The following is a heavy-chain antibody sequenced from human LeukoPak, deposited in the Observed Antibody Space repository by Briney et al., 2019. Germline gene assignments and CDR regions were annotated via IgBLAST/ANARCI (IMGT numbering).Heavy chain of an antibody. CDR1: GFTFSSYW. CDR3: ARVRGDSIQPYYFDY. Sequence: GGSLRLSCAASGFTFSSYWMSWVRQAPGKGLEWVANIKQDGSEKYYVDSVKGRFTISRDNAKNSLYLQMNSLRAEDTAVYYCARVRGDSIQPYYFDYWGQGTLVTVSS. CDR2: IKQDGSEK. J-gene: IGHJ4*02. D-gene: IGHD3-22*01. V-gene: IGHV3-7*01.